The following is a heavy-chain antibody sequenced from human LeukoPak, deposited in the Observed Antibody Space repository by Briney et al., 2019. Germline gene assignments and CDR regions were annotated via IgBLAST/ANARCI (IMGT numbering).Heavy chain of an antibody. CDR2: ISGGYNGDS. V-gene: IGHV1-18*01. CDR3: ARDEKKYCSGGSCPAYFDY. J-gene: IGHJ4*02. CDR1: GYNFRHYG. D-gene: IGHD2-15*01. Sequence: ASVKVSCKTSGYNFRHYGISWVRQALGQGLEWMAWISGGYNGDSNYALKLRGRLTMTTDTSTSTAYMELRSLRSDDTAVYYCARDEKKYCSGGSCPAYFDYWGQGTLVTVSS.